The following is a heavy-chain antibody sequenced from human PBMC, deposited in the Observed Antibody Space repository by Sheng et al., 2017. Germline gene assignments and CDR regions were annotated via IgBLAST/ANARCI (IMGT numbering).Heavy chain of an antibody. V-gene: IGHV3-48*03. CDR3: ARDSDCTNGVCYNYYYYYGMDV. Sequence: EVQLVESGGGLVQPGGSLRLSCAASGFTFSSYEMNWVRQAPGKGLEWVSYISSSGSTIYYADSVKGRFTISRDNAKNSLYLQMNSLRAEDTAVYYCARDSDCTNGVCYNYYYYYGMDVVGPKGPRSPSP. J-gene: IGHJ6*02. CDR2: ISSSGSTI. CDR1: GFTFSSYE. D-gene: IGHD2-8*01.